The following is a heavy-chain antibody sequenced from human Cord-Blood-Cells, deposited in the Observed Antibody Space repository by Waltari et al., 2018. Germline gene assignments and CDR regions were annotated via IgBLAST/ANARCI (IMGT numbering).Heavy chain of an antibody. J-gene: IGHJ2*01. CDR1: GGSTSSGSYY. CDR2: IYSRWST. CDR3: ARHTSNSSWYWYFDL. Sequence: QLQLQESGPGLVKPSETRSPTCPVSGGSTSSGSYYWGWIRHPPGKGLGWIGSIYSRWSTDYNPSLKSRVTISVDPSKNQFSLKLSSVTAADTAVYYCARHTSNSSWYWYFDLWGRGTLVTVSS. D-gene: IGHD6-13*01. V-gene: IGHV4-39*01.